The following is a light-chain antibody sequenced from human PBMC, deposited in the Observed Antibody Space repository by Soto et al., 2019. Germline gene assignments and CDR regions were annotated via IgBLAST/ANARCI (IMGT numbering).Light chain of an antibody. Sequence: LTQSPATLSCYPGDRATLSCGASQSVTNNYLAWYQQKPGKAPKLLIFAAFSLENGVPSRFSGSGSGADFTLTISSLQPEDSGTYYCQQLYDYPITFGPGTKVDIK. CDR2: AAF. J-gene: IGKJ3*01. V-gene: IGKV1-9*01. CDR3: QQLYDYPIT. CDR1: QSVTNNY.